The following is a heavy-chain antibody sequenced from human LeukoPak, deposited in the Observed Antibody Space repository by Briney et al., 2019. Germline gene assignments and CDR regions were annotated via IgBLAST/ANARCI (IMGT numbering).Heavy chain of an antibody. CDR2: IYYSGST. V-gene: IGHV4-59*08. J-gene: IGHJ4*02. CDR3: ARHYYDRPLLDY. Sequence: PETLSLTRTVSGGSISSYYWSWIRQPPAKGLEWIGYIYYSGSTNYNPSLKSRVTISVDTSKNQFSLKLSSVTAADAAVYYCARHYYDRPLLDYWGQGTLVTVSS. CDR1: GGSISSYY. D-gene: IGHD3-22*01.